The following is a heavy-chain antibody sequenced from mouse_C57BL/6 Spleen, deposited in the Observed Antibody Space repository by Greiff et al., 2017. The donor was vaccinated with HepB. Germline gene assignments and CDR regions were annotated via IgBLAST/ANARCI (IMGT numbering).Heavy chain of an antibody. Sequence: VQLQQSGAELVKPGASVKMSCKASGYTFPSYWLTGVKRRPGQGLGWIGDIYPGSGSTNYNEKFKSKATLTVDTSSSTAYMQLSSLTSEDSAVYYCASPFGNYRYFDVWGTGTTVTVSS. CDR1: GYTFPSYW. V-gene: IGHV1-55*01. D-gene: IGHD1-1*01. J-gene: IGHJ1*03. CDR2: IYPGSGST. CDR3: ASPFGNYRYFDV.